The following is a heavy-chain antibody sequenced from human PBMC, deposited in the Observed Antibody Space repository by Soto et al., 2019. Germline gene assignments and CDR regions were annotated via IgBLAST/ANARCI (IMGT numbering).Heavy chain of an antibody. CDR3: ARRVVVVANDAFDI. V-gene: IGHV4-39*01. Sequence: QLQLQESGPGLVKPSETLSLTCTVSGGSISSSSYYWGWIRQPPGKGLEWIGSIYYSGSTYYNPSLKSQVTKSVDTSKNQFSLKLSAVAAADAAVYYCARRVVVVANDAFDIWGQGTMVTVSS. CDR2: IYYSGST. J-gene: IGHJ3*02. CDR1: GGSISSSSYY. D-gene: IGHD2-15*01.